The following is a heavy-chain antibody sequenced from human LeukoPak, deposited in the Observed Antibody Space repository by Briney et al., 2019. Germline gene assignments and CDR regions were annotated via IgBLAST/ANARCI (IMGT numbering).Heavy chain of an antibody. CDR2: MNPNSGNT. CDR1: GYTFTSYD. V-gene: IGHV1-8*03. Sequence: ASVKVSCKASGYTFTSYDINWVRQATGQGLEWMGWMNPNSGNTGYAQKFQGRVTITRNTSISTAYMELSSPRSEDTAVYYCARGVAVAGTFDYWGQGTLVTVSS. J-gene: IGHJ4*02. CDR3: ARGVAVAGTFDY. D-gene: IGHD6-19*01.